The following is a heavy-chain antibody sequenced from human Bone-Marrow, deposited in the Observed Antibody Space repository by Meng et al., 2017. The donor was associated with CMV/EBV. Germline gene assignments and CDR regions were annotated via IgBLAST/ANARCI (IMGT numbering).Heavy chain of an antibody. CDR1: GFTFSSYS. V-gene: IGHV3-48*04. D-gene: IGHD5-18*01. CDR2: ISSSSSTI. Sequence: GGSLRLSCAASGFTFSSYSMNWVRQAPGKGLEWVSYISSSSSTIYYADSVKGRFTISRDNAKNSLYLQMNSLRAEDTALYYCAKERGYSYGSFDYWGQGTLVTVSS. CDR3: AKERGYSYGSFDY. J-gene: IGHJ4*02.